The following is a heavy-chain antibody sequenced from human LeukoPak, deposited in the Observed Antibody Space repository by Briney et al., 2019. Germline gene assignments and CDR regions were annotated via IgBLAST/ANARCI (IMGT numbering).Heavy chain of an antibody. V-gene: IGHV4-59*08. CDR2: IYSSGST. Sequence: SETLSLTCTVSGGSISSYYWSWIRQSPGKGLEWIGYIYSSGSTKYNPSLSGRVTISVDTSKNHFSLRLSSVTAPDTAVYYCARHFRTGGRSTDAFDIWGQGTMVTLSS. CDR1: GGSISSYY. J-gene: IGHJ3*02. CDR3: ARHFRTGGRSTDAFDI. D-gene: IGHD2-15*01.